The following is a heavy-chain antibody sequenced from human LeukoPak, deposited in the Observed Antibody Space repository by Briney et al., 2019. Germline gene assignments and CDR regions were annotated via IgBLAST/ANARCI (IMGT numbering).Heavy chain of an antibody. CDR2: ISSSCSTI. J-gene: IGHJ6*04. V-gene: IGHV3-48*03. CDR1: GFTFSSYE. D-gene: IGHD3-10*02. Sequence: GGSLRRSFAAPGFTFSSYEMNWVRQAPGEGLDWVSYISSSCSTIYYADSVKGRFTISRDNAKNSLYLQMNSLRAVDTAVYYCAELGITMIGGVWGKGTTVTISS. CDR3: AELGITMIGGV.